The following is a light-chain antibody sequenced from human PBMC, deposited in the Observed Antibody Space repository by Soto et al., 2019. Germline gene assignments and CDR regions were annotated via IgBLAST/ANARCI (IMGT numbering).Light chain of an antibody. CDR2: DVS. J-gene: IGLJ2*01. Sequence: QSVLTQPASVSGSPGQSITISCKGTSSDVGGYNYVSWYQQHPGKAPKLMVYDVSNRPSGVSNRFSGSKSGNTASLTISGLQAEEEAYCYCSSYTSSSTLRVFGGGTKLTVL. CDR1: SSDVGGYNY. V-gene: IGLV2-14*01. CDR3: SSYTSSSTLRV.